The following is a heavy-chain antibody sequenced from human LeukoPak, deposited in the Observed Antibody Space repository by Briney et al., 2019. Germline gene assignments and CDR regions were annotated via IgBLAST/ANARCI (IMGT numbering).Heavy chain of an antibody. Sequence: ETLSLTCTVSGGSISRSSYYWNWIRQAPGKGLEWVSSISSSSSYIYYADSVKGRFTISRDNAKNSLYLQMNSLRAEDTAVYYCARGGLGYFDYWGQGTLVTVSS. CDR3: ARGGLGYFDY. V-gene: IGHV3-21*01. CDR2: ISSSSSYI. J-gene: IGHJ4*02. D-gene: IGHD3-16*01. CDR1: GGSISRSSYY.